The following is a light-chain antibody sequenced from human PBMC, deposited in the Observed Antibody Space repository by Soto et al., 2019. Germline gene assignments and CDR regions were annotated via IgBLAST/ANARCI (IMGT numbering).Light chain of an antibody. J-gene: IGKJ4*01. V-gene: IGKV3-20*01. CDR1: QSVSSSF. CDR2: GAS. CDR3: QQYGSSPLP. Sequence: EIVLTQSPGTLSLSPGERATLSCRASQSVSSSFLAWYQQKPGQAPRLLIYGASSRATGIPDRFSGSGSGTDFTLTISRLEPEDVAVYYCQQYGSSPLPLGGGTKVEIK.